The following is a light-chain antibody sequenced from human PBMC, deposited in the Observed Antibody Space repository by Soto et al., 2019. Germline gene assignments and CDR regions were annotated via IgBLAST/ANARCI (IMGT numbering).Light chain of an antibody. Sequence: QSALTQPASVSGSPGQSITISCTGTSSDVGHYIVVSWYQQYPGKAPKLILYEGSKRPSGVSNRFSGSKSGNTASLTISSLQAEDEADYYCCSYAFSGTFQVLFGGGTKLTVL. CDR3: CSYAFSGTFQVL. CDR2: EGS. J-gene: IGLJ2*01. CDR1: SSDVGHYIV. V-gene: IGLV2-23*03.